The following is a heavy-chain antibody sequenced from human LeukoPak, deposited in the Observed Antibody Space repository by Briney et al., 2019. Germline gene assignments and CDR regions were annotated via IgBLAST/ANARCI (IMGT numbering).Heavy chain of an antibody. CDR2: ISSSSSYI. J-gene: IGHJ4*02. CDR3: ARMSDDSSGSGAY. D-gene: IGHD3-22*01. V-gene: IGHV3-21*01. Sequence: GGSLRPSCAASGFTFSSYSMNWVRQAPGKGLEWVSSISSSSSYIYYADSVKGRFTISRDNAKNSLYLQMNSLRAEATAVYYCARMSDDSSGSGAYWGQGTLVTVSS. CDR1: GFTFSSYS.